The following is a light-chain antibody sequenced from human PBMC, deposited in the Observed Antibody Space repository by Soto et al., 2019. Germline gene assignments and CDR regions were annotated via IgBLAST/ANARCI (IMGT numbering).Light chain of an antibody. J-gene: IGLJ3*02. CDR3: CSYAGSYTFL. CDR1: SSDVGGYNY. Sequence: QSVLTQPRSVSGSPGQSVTISCTGTSSDVGGYNYVSWYQQHPGKAPKLMIYDVSKRPSGVPDRFSGSKSGNTASLTISGLQAEDEADYYCCSYAGSYTFLFGGGTNVTVL. CDR2: DVS. V-gene: IGLV2-11*01.